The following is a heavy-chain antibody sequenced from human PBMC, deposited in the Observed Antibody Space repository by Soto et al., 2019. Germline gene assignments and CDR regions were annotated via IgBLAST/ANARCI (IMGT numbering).Heavy chain of an antibody. CDR2: INPSGGST. CDR1: GYTLTSYY. D-gene: IGHD1-26*01. V-gene: IGHV1-46*01. J-gene: IGHJ6*02. CDR3: ASTIVGATKYYCYSMDV. Sequence: ASVKVSCKASGYTLTSYYIHWVRQAPGQGLEWMGIINPSGGSTSYAQKFQGRVTMTRDTSTSTVYMEVSSLRSEDTAVYYCASTIVGATKYYCYSMDVWDQGTTVTVSS.